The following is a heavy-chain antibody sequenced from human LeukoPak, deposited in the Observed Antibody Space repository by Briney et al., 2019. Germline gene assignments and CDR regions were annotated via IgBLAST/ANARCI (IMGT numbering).Heavy chain of an antibody. J-gene: IGHJ4*02. CDR2: IIPIFGTA. CDR1: GGTFSSYA. CDR3: ARGSEYYDSSGYYYFDY. D-gene: IGHD3-22*01. V-gene: IGHV1-69*05. Sequence: SVKVSCKASGGTFSSYAISWVRQAPGQGLEWMGGIIPIFGTANYAQKFQGRVTITTDESTSTAYMELSSLRSEDTAVYYCARGSEYYDSSGYYYFDYWAREPWSPSPQ.